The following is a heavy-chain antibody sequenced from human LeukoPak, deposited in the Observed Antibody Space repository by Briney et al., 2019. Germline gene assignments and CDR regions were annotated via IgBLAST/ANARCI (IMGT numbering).Heavy chain of an antibody. CDR2: IYHSGST. CDR1: GASISSHNW. D-gene: IGHD3-22*01. V-gene: IGHV4-4*02. Sequence: SGTLSLTCAVSGASISSHNWWWSWVRQPPGKGLEWIGEIYHSGSTNYNPSLKSRVTISVDTSKNQFSLKLSSVTAADTAVYYCADLTYYYDSSGYLGYWGQGTLVTVSS. J-gene: IGHJ4*02. CDR3: ADLTYYYDSSGYLGY.